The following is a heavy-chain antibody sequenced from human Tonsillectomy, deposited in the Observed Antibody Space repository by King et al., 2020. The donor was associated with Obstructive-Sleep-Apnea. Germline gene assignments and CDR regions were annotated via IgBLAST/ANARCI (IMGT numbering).Heavy chain of an antibody. V-gene: IGHV3-48*04. CDR1: GFTFSSYS. CDR2: ISSSSSTI. Sequence: VQLVESGGGLVQPGGSLRLSCAASGFTFSSYSMNWVRQAPGKGLEWVSYISSSSSTIYYADSLKGRFTISRDNAKNSLYLQMNSLRAEDTAVYYCARLYCSGGSCYFWDSYWGQGTLVTVSS. CDR3: ARLYCSGGSCYFWDSY. D-gene: IGHD2-15*01. J-gene: IGHJ4*02.